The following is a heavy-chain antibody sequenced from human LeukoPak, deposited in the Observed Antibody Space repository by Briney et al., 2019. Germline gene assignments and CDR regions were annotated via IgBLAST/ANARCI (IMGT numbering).Heavy chain of an antibody. J-gene: IGHJ4*02. CDR2: ISGSGGNT. CDR1: GFTFSSYA. Sequence: GGSLRLSCAASGFTFSSYAMSWVRQAPGKGLEWVSAISGSGGNTYYADSVKGRFTISRDNSKNTLYLQMNSLRAEDTAVYYCAKEKDYYDTTGYANDYWSQGTLVTVSS. CDR3: AKEKDYYDTTGYANDY. V-gene: IGHV3-23*01. D-gene: IGHD3-22*01.